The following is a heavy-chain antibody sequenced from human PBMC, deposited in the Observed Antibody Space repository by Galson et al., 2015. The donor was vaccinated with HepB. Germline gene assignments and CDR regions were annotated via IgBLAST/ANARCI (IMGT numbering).Heavy chain of an antibody. V-gene: IGHV6-1*01. J-gene: IGHJ4*02. CDR1: GDSVSSNSAA. Sequence: CAISGDSVSSNSAAWNWIRQSPSRGLEWLGRTYYRSKWYNDYAVSVESRITINPDTSKNQLSLQLNSVTPEDTAVYYCARALAQAYCSGGSCYSGLVDYWGQGTLVTVSS. D-gene: IGHD2-15*01. CDR3: ARALAQAYCSGGSCYSGLVDY. CDR2: TYYRSKWYN.